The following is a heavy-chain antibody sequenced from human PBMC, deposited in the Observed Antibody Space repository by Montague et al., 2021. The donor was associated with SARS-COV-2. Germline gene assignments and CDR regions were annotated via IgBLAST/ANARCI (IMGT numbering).Heavy chain of an antibody. J-gene: IGHJ6*02. CDR1: GGSFSGYY. CDR2: INHSGST. V-gene: IGHV4-34*01. Sequence: SETLSPTCAVYGGSFSGYYWSWIRQPPGKGLEWIGEINHSGSTNYNPSLKSRVTISVDTSKNQFSLKLSSVTAADTAVYYCARGLPITRFYYYYGMDVWGQGTTVTASS. D-gene: IGHD3-10*02. CDR3: ARGLPITRFYYYYGMDV.